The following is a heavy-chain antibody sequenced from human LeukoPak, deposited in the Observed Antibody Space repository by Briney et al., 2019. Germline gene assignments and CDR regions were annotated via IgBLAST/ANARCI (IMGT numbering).Heavy chain of an antibody. J-gene: IGHJ4*02. V-gene: IGHV3-23*01. CDR1: GFTVRLHA. D-gene: IGHD2-2*01. CDR3: AKDKLPTAMFSYVY. Sequence: GGSLRLSCAASGFTVRLHAKTWVRQALGKGLEWASGITYSRDNTYYAGSGQGWFTISRDNSRNLLFLQMDSLRAEDTAVYYCAKDKLPTAMFSYVYWGQGTLVTVSS. CDR2: ITYSRDNT.